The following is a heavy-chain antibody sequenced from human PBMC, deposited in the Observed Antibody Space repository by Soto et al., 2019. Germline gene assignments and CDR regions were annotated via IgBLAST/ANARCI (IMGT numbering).Heavy chain of an antibody. CDR3: AKERLSGYTYGSPYYCYYYGMDV. D-gene: IGHD5-18*01. Sequence: GGSLRLSCAASGFTFSDYGIHWVRQAPGKGLEWVALILYDGSNKYYTDSVKGRFTISRDNSKNTLYLQMNSLRAEDTAVYYCAKERLSGYTYGSPYYCYYYGMDVWGQGTTVTVSS. CDR1: GFTFSDYG. V-gene: IGHV3-30*18. J-gene: IGHJ6*02. CDR2: ILYDGSNK.